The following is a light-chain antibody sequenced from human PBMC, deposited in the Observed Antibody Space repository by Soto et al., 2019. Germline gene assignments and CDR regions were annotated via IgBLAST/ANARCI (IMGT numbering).Light chain of an antibody. J-gene: IGLJ1*01. Sequence: QSVLTQPPSASGTPGQRVNISCSGSSSNIGSNYVYWYRQFPGTAPKLLIQRNNQRPSGVPARFSGSKSGTSASLAISGLQAEDEAEYYCSSYTNINTRACVFGTGTK. CDR3: SSYTNINTRACV. CDR2: RNN. CDR1: SSNIGSNY. V-gene: IGLV1-47*01.